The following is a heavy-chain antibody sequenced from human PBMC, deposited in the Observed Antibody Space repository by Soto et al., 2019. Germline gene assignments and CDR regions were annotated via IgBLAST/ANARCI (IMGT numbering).Heavy chain of an antibody. V-gene: IGHV4-4*07. D-gene: IGHD2-8*01. CDR1: GDSIGNFY. CDR2: LSASGRT. Sequence: LTCAISGDSIGNFYWSWIRQPAGKGLESLGRLSASGRTNYSPSLQSRVTMSLDRSKNRFSLRLTSVSAADTAVYFCARGMGRYFDIWGRGTLVTVSS. J-gene: IGHJ2*01. CDR3: ARGMGRYFDI.